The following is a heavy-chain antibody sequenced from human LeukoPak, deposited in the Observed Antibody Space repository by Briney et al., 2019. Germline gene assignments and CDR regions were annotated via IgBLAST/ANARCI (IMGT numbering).Heavy chain of an antibody. V-gene: IGHV4-38-2*02. Sequence: PSETLSLTYTVSGYSISWGYYWSSIRQPPGKGLEWIGSVCQSGSTYYKPSLKSRVTISADTSKNQFSLKLSSVTAADTAVYYCARDRAGGLRFVEWLSAFDYWGQGTLVTVSS. CDR2: VCQSGST. D-gene: IGHD3-3*01. CDR3: ARDRAGGLRFVEWLSAFDY. CDR1: GYSISWGYY. J-gene: IGHJ4*02.